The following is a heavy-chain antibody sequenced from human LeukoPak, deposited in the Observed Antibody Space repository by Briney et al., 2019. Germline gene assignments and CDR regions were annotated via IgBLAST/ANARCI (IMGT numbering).Heavy chain of an antibody. V-gene: IGHV3-53*04. D-gene: IGHD2-21*01. Sequence: GGSLRLSCAASGFTVSSNYISWVRQAPGKGLEWVSVIYSGGSTYYADSVKGRFTTSRHNSKNTLYLQMNSLRAEDTAVYYCARASHNYLRWGTAFDIWGQGTMVTVSS. CDR3: ARASHNYLRWGTAFDI. J-gene: IGHJ3*02. CDR1: GFTVSSNY. CDR2: IYSGGST.